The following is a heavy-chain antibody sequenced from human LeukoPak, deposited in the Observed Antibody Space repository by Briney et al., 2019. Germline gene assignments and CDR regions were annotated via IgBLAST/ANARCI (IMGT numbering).Heavy chain of an antibody. CDR1: RGTFISYA. Sequence: SEKVSCKASRGTFISYAISWVRQAPGQGLQWMGGIIPIFGTTNYAQKFQGRVTITADESTNTAYMELSSLRYEDTAVYYCATLWFGETIPWGQGILVTVSS. V-gene: IGHV1-69*01. CDR3: ATLWFGETIP. CDR2: IIPIFGTT. D-gene: IGHD3-10*01. J-gene: IGHJ5*02.